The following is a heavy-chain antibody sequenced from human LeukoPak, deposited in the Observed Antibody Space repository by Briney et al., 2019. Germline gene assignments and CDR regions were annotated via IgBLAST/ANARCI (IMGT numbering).Heavy chain of an antibody. CDR1: GFTVSSYG. Sequence: GGSLRLSCAASGFTVSSYGMSWVRQAPGKGLEWAANIKQDGSEKYYVDSVKGRFTISRDNAKNSLYLQMNSLRAEDTAVYYCARDRIAVAGTGAFDIWGQGTMVTVSS. CDR2: IKQDGSEK. J-gene: IGHJ3*02. V-gene: IGHV3-7*01. D-gene: IGHD6-19*01. CDR3: ARDRIAVAGTGAFDI.